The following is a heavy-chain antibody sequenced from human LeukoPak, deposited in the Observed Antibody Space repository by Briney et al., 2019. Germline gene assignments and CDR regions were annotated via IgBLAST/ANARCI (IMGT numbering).Heavy chain of an antibody. J-gene: IGHJ5*02. D-gene: IGHD1-26*01. CDR3: ARARSGSRRPGNWFDP. CDR1: GGSFSGYY. Sequence: PSETLSLTCAVYGGSFSGYYWSWIRQPPGKGLEWIGEINHSGSTNYNPSLKSRVTISVDTSKNQFSLKLSSATAADTAVYYCARARSGSRRPGNWFDPWGQGTLATVSS. V-gene: IGHV4-34*01. CDR2: INHSGST.